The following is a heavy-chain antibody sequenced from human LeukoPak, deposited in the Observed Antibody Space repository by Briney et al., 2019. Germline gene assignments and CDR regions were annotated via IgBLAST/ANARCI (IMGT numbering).Heavy chain of an antibody. J-gene: IGHJ6*02. D-gene: IGHD2-15*01. V-gene: IGHV3-74*01. CDR3: ARVGCRGGSCSSRGDYYYGMDV. CDR2: INREGSDT. Sequence: GGSLRLSCAASGFTFSAYWMHWVRQAPGKGLVWVSRINREGSDTIYADSVKGRFTISRDNANNRLYLQMNSLRAEDTAVYYCARVGCRGGSCSSRGDYYYGMDVWGQGTTVTVSS. CDR1: GFTFSAYW.